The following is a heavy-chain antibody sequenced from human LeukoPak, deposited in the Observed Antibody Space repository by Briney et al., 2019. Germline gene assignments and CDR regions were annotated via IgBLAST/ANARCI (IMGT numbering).Heavy chain of an antibody. D-gene: IGHD4/OR15-4a*01. Sequence: ASVKVSCTVSGYTLTALSMNWVRQAPGNGLEWMGGFDTEDGETTYAQKFQGRVTMTEDTSTDTAYMELSRLRSEDTAVYYCATSLSYYVMDVWGQGTTVTVSS. V-gene: IGHV1-24*01. CDR1: GYTLTALS. J-gene: IGHJ6*02. CDR3: ATSLSYYVMDV. CDR2: FDTEDGET.